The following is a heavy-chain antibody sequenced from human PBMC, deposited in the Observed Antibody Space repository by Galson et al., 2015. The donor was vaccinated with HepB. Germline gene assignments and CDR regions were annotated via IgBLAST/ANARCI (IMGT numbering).Heavy chain of an antibody. CDR1: GFTFSNYW. V-gene: IGHV3-7*03. Sequence: LRLSCAASGFTFSNYWMSWVRQAPGKGLEWVANIKQDESERYYVDSVRGRFTISRDNAKNSLYLQMNSLRAEDTAVYYCARDFYGANSDYWGQGTLVTVSS. CDR3: ARDFYGANSDY. CDR2: IKQDESER. J-gene: IGHJ4*02. D-gene: IGHD4-23*01.